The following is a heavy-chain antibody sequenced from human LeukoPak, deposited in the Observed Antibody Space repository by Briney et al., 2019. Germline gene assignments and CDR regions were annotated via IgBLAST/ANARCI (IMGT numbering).Heavy chain of an antibody. J-gene: IGHJ4*02. CDR1: GGSINTINHY. Sequence: PSETLSLTCSVSGGSINTINHYWGWIRQPPGKGLEWIATIYYTGAAYSDPSLKSRVTISIDTSKNHFSLRLTSVTAADTAVYYCVGTDFYFFDYWGQGMLATVS. CDR2: IYYTGAA. V-gene: IGHV4-39*02. D-gene: IGHD3-3*01. CDR3: VGTDFYFFDY.